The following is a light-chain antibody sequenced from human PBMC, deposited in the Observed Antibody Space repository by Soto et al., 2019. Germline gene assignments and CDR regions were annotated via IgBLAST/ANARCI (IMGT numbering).Light chain of an antibody. CDR2: EVN. V-gene: IGLV2-14*01. Sequence: QSALTQPASVSGSPGQSITISCTGSSSDVGGYDYVSWYQQHPGKAPKLMIYEVNNRPSGVSNRFSGSKSGNTASLTISGLQAEDEADYYCSSYVVSYSWVFGGGTKLTVL. J-gene: IGLJ3*02. CDR1: SSDVGGYDY. CDR3: SSYVVSYSWV.